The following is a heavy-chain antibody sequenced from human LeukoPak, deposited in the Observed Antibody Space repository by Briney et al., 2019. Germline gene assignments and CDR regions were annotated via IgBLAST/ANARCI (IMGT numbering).Heavy chain of an antibody. Sequence: GESLKISCKGSGYSFTSYWIGWVRQRPGKGLEWMGIIYPGDSDTRYSPSFQGQVTISADKSISTAYLQWSSLKASDTAMYYCARGHYSSGWAFDYWGQGTLVTVSS. CDR2: IYPGDSDT. CDR3: ARGHYSSGWAFDY. V-gene: IGHV5-51*01. J-gene: IGHJ4*02. CDR1: GYSFTSYW. D-gene: IGHD6-19*01.